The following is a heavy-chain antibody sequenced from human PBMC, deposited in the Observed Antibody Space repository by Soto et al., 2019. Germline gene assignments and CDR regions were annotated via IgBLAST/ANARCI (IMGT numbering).Heavy chain of an antibody. CDR2: IWSDGSNK. CDR1: GFPFSNYG. CDR3: ARDRTRNHYMDV. D-gene: IGHD4-17*01. V-gene: IGHV3-33*01. J-gene: IGHJ6*03. Sequence: QVQVVESGGGVVQPGRSLTLSCAASGFPFSNYGMHWVRQAPGKGLEWVALIWSDGSNKYYADSVKGRFTISRDNSKNTLYVQMNSLQAEDTAVYYCARDRTRNHYMDVWGKGTTVTVSS.